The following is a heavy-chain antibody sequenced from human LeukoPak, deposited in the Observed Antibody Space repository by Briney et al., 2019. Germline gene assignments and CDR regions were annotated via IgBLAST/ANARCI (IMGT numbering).Heavy chain of an antibody. CDR1: GFTFSDYY. J-gene: IGHJ4*02. D-gene: IGHD1-26*01. V-gene: IGHV3-11*01. CDR2: ISSSGSTI. CDR3: ARNSSGYCDY. Sequence: GGSLRFYCAASGFTFSDYYMSWLRQAQGKGLEWVSYISSSGSTIYYADSVKGRLPSSRDNAKNSLYLHRNSLRSEDTAVYYCARNSSGYCDYWGQGTLVPVSS.